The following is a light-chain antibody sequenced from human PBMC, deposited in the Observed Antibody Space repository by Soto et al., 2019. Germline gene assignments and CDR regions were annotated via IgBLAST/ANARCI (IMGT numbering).Light chain of an antibody. Sequence: EFVLTQSPGTLSLSPGERATLSCRASQTVRNNYLAWYQQKPGQPPRLLIYDASSRATGIPDRFSGGGSGTDFTLTISRLEPEDFAVYYCQQFSSYPLTFGGGTKVDI. CDR3: QQFSSYPLT. V-gene: IGKV3-20*01. CDR1: QTVRNNY. CDR2: DAS. J-gene: IGKJ4*01.